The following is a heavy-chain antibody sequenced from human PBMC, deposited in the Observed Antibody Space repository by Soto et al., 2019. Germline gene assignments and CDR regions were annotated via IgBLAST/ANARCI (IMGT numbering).Heavy chain of an antibody. D-gene: IGHD5-18*01. CDR2: IYWYDDK. J-gene: IGHJ4*02. CDR1: GFSLTTTRVG. CDR3: APKSGYSDGYYFDY. V-gene: IGHV2-5*01. Sequence: SGPTLVNTTQILTLTCTFSGFSLTTTRVGLGWIRYAPGKALEWLALIYWYDDKRYSPSLTSRLTITKDTSKNHVVITMPNMDTVDTATYYCAPKSGYSDGYYFDYWGQGTLVTVSS.